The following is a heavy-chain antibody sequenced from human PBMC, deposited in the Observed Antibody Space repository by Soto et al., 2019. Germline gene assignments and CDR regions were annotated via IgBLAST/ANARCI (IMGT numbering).Heavy chain of an antibody. Sequence: VQLVQSGAEVKKPGSSVKVSCKASGGTFSSYAISWVRQAPGQGLEWMGGIIPIFGTANYAQKFQGGVTITADESTSTGYMELSSLRSEDTAVYYCARAVAYYDYVWGRNDAFDIWGQGTMVTVSS. D-gene: IGHD3-16*01. J-gene: IGHJ3*02. CDR3: ARAVAYYDYVWGRNDAFDI. V-gene: IGHV1-69*01. CDR2: IIPIFGTA. CDR1: GGTFSSYA.